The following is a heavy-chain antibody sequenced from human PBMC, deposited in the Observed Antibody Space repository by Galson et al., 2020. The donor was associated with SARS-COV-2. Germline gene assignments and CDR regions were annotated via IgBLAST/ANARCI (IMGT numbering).Heavy chain of an antibody. CDR3: AKDIGYSSGSIDY. CDR2: ISWNSGSI. CDR1: GFTFDDYA. Sequence: SLKISCAASGFTFDDYAMHWVRQAPGKGLEWVSGISWNSGSIGYADSVKGRFTISRDNAKNSLYLQMNSLRAEDTALYYCAKDIGYSSGSIDYWGQGTLVTVSS. J-gene: IGHJ4*02. V-gene: IGHV3-9*01. D-gene: IGHD6-19*01.